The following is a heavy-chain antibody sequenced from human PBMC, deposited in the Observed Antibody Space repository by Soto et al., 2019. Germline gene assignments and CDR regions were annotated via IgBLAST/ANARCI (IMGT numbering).Heavy chain of an antibody. CDR1: GFTFSNSN. CDR2: ITSGSSFK. Sequence: GGSLRLSCAASGFTFSNSNMNLVRQAPGKGLEWVSSITSGSSFKNYADSVKGRFTISRDNDKNSLYLQMNSLRAEDTAVYYCARDPPLSTIVVVGVDDFWGQGTLVTVSS. CDR3: ARDPPLSTIVVVGVDDF. D-gene: IGHD3-22*01. V-gene: IGHV3-21*06. J-gene: IGHJ4*02.